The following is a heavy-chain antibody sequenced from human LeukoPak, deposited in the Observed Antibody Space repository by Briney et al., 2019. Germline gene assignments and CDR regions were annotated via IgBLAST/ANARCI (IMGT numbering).Heavy chain of an antibody. CDR1: GYTFTTYY. CDR2: INPNSGGT. V-gene: IGHV1-2*02. Sequence: ASVKVSCKASGYTFTTYYVHWVRQAPGQGLEWMGWINPNSGGTNYAQKFQGRVTMTRDTSISTAYMELSRLRSDDTAVYYCAREMLDIVATIISPFDYWGQGTLVTVSS. CDR3: AREMLDIVATIISPFDY. J-gene: IGHJ4*02. D-gene: IGHD5-12*01.